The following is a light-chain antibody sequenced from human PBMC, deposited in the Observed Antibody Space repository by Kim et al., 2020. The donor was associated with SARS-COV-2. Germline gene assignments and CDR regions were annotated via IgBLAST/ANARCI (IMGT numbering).Light chain of an antibody. CDR3: QQYGSSPYT. CDR2: VAS. Sequence: LSPGGGATLSCRASQSVDSNYLAWFQQKPCQAPRLLIYVASSRATGIPDRFSGSGAGTDFTLTISRLEPEDFAVYYCQQYGSSPYTFGQGTKLEI. V-gene: IGKV3-20*01. J-gene: IGKJ2*01. CDR1: QSVDSNY.